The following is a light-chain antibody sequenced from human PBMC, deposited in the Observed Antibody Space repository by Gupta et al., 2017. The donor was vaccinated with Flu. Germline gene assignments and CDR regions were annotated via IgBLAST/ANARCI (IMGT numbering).Light chain of an antibody. Sequence: SYVLTQPPSVSVAPGQTAMITCGGNNIGSKSGHWYQQKPGQAPVLGGEYESDRPSGIKERFACYTSGKKATRRTSRVAAGDEAYDDGRVRDSCSDHRVCGGGTKV. CDR1: NIGSKS. J-gene: IGLJ3*02. CDR2: YES. V-gene: IGLV3-21*02. CDR3: RVRDSCSDHRV.